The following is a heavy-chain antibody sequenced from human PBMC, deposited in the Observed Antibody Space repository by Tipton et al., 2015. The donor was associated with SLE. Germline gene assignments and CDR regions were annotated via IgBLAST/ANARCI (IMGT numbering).Heavy chain of an antibody. V-gene: IGHV3-11*06. CDR3: ARFPDSSGYSGGD. J-gene: IGHJ4*02. CDR2: ISSSSSYT. CDR1: GGSFSGYY. Sequence: LSLTCAVYGGSFSGYYWSWIRQPPGKGLEWVPYISSSSSYTNYADSVKGRFTISRDNAKNSLYLQMNSLRAEDTAVYYCARFPDSSGYSGGDWGQGTLVTVSS. D-gene: IGHD3-22*01.